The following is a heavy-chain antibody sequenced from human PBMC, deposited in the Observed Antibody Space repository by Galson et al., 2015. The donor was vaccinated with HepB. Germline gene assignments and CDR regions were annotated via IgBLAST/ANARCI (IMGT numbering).Heavy chain of an antibody. Sequence: SVKVSCKVSGYTLTELSMHWVRQAPGKGLEWMGGFDPEDGETIYAQKFQGRVTMTEDTSTDTAYMELSSLRSEDTAVYYCAPLVGGTNWNYDYGRDYWGQGTLVTVSS. D-gene: IGHD1-7*01. CDR3: APLVGGTNWNYDYGRDY. CDR2: FDPEDGET. CDR1: GYTLTELS. V-gene: IGHV1-24*01. J-gene: IGHJ4*02.